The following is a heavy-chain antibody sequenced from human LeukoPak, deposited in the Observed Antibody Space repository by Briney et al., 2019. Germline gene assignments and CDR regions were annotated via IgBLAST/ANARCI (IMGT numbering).Heavy chain of an antibody. J-gene: IGHJ5*02. CDR1: GGSISSYY. CDR3: ATGMVRGVGNWFDP. Sequence: RSSETLSLTCTVSGGSISSYYWSWIRQPPGKGLEGVGYIYYRGSTNNNTSLKSRVTISVATSKNQFSLKLSSVTAADTAVYYCATGMVRGVGNWFDPWGQGTLVTVSS. D-gene: IGHD3-10*01. CDR2: IYYRGST. V-gene: IGHV4-59*08.